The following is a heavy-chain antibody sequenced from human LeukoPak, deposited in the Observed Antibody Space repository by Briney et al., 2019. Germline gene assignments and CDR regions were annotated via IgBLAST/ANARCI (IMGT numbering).Heavy chain of an antibody. CDR1: GGSISSSSYY. D-gene: IGHD6-19*01. V-gene: IGHV4-39*01. CDR3: YIAVADSGDY. J-gene: IGHJ4*02. CDR2: IYYSGST. Sequence: SETLSLTCTVSGGSISSSSYYWGWIRQPPGKGLEWIGSIYYSGSTYYNPSLKSRVTISVDTSKNQFSLKLSSVTAADTAVYYCYIAVADSGDYWGQGTLVTVSS.